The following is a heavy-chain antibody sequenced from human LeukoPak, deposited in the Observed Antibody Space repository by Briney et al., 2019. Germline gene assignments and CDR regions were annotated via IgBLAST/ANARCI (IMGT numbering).Heavy chain of an antibody. D-gene: IGHD5-24*01. V-gene: IGHV3-7*04. Sequence: GGSLRLSCTSSGFTFREFAVTWVRQAPGKGLEWVANIKQDGSKKSYVDSVKGRFTISRDNAKNSLYLQMNSLRAEDTAIYYCTRVGYIDEGIDYWGQGTLVTVSS. CDR3: TRVGYIDEGIDY. J-gene: IGHJ4*02. CDR2: IKQDGSKK. CDR1: GFTFREFA.